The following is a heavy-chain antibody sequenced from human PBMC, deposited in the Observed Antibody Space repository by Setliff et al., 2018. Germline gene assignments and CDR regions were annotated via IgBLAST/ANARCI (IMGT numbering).Heavy chain of an antibody. Sequence: PGESLKLSCKDSASTFSNYWIVWVRQMPGKGLEWMGMIYPDDSDTKYHPSFQGQVTISADKSISTAYLQWSSLKASDTAMYYCARALYPSSFIGHNWFDPWGQRTLVTVSS. J-gene: IGHJ5*02. V-gene: IGHV5-51*01. CDR1: ASTFSNYW. CDR2: IYPDDSDT. D-gene: IGHD2-2*01. CDR3: ARALYPSSFIGHNWFDP.